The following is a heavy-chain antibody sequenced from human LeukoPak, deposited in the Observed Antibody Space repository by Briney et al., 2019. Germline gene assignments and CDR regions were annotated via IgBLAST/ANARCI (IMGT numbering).Heavy chain of an antibody. J-gene: IGHJ5*02. CDR3: ARGSVATKHNWFDP. CDR1: GGTFSSYA. V-gene: IGHV1-69*04. CDR2: IIPILGIA. D-gene: IGHD5-12*01. Sequence: SVKVTCKASGGTFSSYAISWVRQAPGQGLEWMGRIIPILGIANYAQKFQGRVTITADKSTSTAYMELSSLRSEDTAVYYCARGSVATKHNWFDPWGQGTLVTVSS.